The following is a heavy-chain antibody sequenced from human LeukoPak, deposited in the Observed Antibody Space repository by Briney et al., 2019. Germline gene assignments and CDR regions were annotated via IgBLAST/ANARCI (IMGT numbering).Heavy chain of an antibody. Sequence: GGSLRLSCAASGFTFSSYAMHWVRQAPGKGLEWVAVISYDGSNKYYADSVKGRFTISRDNSKNTLYLQMNSLRAEDTALYYCARDLDSSSWYLDYWGQGTLVTVSS. D-gene: IGHD6-13*01. CDR3: ARDLDSSSWYLDY. CDR1: GFTFSSYA. V-gene: IGHV3-30*04. J-gene: IGHJ4*02. CDR2: ISYDGSNK.